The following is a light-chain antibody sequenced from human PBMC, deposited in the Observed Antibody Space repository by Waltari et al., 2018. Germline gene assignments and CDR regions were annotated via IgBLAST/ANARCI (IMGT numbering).Light chain of an antibody. J-gene: IGKJ4*01. V-gene: IGKV2-28*01. Sequence: DIVMTQSPLSLPVTPGEAASISCRSNQSLLHSDGNSYLDWYLQRPGQSPQLLIYWGSNRASGVPGRFSGSGSGTDFTLKISRVEADDVGIYYCMQGLQSPTFGGGTKVEIK. CDR3: MQGLQSPT. CDR2: WGS. CDR1: QSLLHSDGNSY.